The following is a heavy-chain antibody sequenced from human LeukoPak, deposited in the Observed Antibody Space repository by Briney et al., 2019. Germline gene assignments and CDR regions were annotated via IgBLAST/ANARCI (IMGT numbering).Heavy chain of an antibody. Sequence: GASVNVSCKASGYTFTSYGISWVRQAPGQGLEWMGWISAYNGNTNYAQKLQGRVTMTTDTSTSTAYMELRSLRSDDTAVYYCARDIVVVPAAPFYYYYYYMDVWGKGTTVTVSS. J-gene: IGHJ6*03. V-gene: IGHV1-18*01. D-gene: IGHD2-2*01. CDR1: GYTFTSYG. CDR2: ISAYNGNT. CDR3: ARDIVVVPAAPFYYYYYYMDV.